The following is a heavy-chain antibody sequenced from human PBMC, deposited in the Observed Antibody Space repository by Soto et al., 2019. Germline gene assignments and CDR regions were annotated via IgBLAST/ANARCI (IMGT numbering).Heavy chain of an antibody. J-gene: IGHJ3*02. Sequence: QVQLVQSGAEVKKPGSSVKVSCKASEGTFSNYAFNWVRQAPGQGLEWMGRIIPIFGTTNYAQNFQGRVTITADASTSTAYMELSSLKYDDTAVYYCAREVAADGTFREDVFDIWGQGTMVTVS. V-gene: IGHV1-69*12. CDR3: AREVAADGTFREDVFDI. CDR2: IIPIFGTT. CDR1: EGTFSNYA. D-gene: IGHD6-13*01.